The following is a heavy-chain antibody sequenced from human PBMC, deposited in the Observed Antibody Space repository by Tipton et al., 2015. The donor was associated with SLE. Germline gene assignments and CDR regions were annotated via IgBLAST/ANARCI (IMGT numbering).Heavy chain of an antibody. CDR3: ARGKGNSSGWGHYYFYGMDV. J-gene: IGHJ6*02. CDR2: INHGGST. CDR1: DGSIRSTNYY. D-gene: IGHD6-19*01. V-gene: IGHV4-39*07. Sequence: TLSLTCTVSDGSIRSTNYYWGWIRQTPGKGLEWIGEINHGGSTNYNPSLKTRVTMSVDTSKKQFSLKLGSVTAADTAVYYCARGKGNSSGWGHYYFYGMDVWGQGTTVTVSS.